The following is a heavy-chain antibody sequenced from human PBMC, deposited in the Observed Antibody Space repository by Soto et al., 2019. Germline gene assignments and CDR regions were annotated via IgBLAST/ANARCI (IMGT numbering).Heavy chain of an antibody. V-gene: IGHV4-39*01. CDR1: GGSISSSSYY. J-gene: IGHJ4*02. D-gene: IGHD3-22*01. Sequence: SETLSLTCTVSGGSISSSSYYWGWIRQPPGKGLEWIGSIYYSGSTYYNPSLKSRVTISVDTSKNQFSLKLSSVTAADTAVYYCARHVNTMIVVALPFDYWGQGTLVTVSS. CDR2: IYYSGST. CDR3: ARHVNTMIVVALPFDY.